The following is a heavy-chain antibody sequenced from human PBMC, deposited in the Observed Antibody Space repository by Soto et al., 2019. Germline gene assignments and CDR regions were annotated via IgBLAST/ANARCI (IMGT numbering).Heavy chain of an antibody. V-gene: IGHV4-30-4*01. CDR2: IYYSGST. Sequence: SETLSLTCTVSGGSISSGDYYWSWIRQPPGKGLEWIGYIYYSGSTYYNPSLKSRVTISVDTSKNQFSLKLSSVTAADTAAYYCARVIAVAGTSYFDYWGQGTLVTVSS. D-gene: IGHD6-19*01. J-gene: IGHJ4*02. CDR1: GGSISSGDYY. CDR3: ARVIAVAGTSYFDY.